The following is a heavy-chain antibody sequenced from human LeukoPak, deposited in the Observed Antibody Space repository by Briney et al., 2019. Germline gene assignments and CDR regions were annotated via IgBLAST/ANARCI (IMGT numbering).Heavy chain of an antibody. V-gene: IGHV4-59*01. CDR1: GGSISSYY. Sequence: PSETLSLTCTVSGGSISSYYWSWIRQPPGKGLEWIGYIYYSGSTNYNPSLKSRVTISLDTSKNQFFLKLSSVTAADTALYYCARGVRSGYPDYWGQGTLVTVSS. D-gene: IGHD3-22*01. CDR2: IYYSGST. CDR3: ARGVRSGYPDY. J-gene: IGHJ4*02.